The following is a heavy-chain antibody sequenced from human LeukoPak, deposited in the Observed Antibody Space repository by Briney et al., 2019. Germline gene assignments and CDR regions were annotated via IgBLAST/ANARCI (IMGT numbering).Heavy chain of an antibody. D-gene: IGHD2-2*03. V-gene: IGHV4-39*01. CDR1: GGSISSSSNY. CDR3: ARLDVVIVPAHPSV. J-gene: IGHJ3*01. Sequence: SETLSLNCTVSGGSISSSSNYWGWIRQPPGKGLEWIGRIYYSGNTYYNPSFKSRLTISVDTSMNQFSLKLSSVTAADTAVYYCARLDVVIVPAHPSVWGQGTMVTVSS. CDR2: IYYSGNT.